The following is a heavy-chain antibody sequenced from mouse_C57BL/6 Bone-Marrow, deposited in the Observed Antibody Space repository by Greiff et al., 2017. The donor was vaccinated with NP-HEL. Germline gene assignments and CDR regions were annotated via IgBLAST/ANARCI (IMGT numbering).Heavy chain of an antibody. Sequence: QVQLQQSGAELVKPGASVKISCKASGYAFSSYWMNWVKQRPGKGLKWIGQIYPGDGDTNYNGKFKGKATLTADKSSSTAYMQLSSLTSEDSAVYFCARIPLYYGSSPFAYWGQGTLVTVSA. CDR3: ARIPLYYGSSPFAY. CDR2: IYPGDGDT. D-gene: IGHD1-1*01. V-gene: IGHV1-80*01. J-gene: IGHJ3*01. CDR1: GYAFSSYW.